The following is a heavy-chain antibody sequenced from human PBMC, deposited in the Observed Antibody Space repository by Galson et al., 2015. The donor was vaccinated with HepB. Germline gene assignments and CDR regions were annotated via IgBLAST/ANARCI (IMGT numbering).Heavy chain of an antibody. CDR1: EFTFSRHW. Sequence: SLRLSCAASEFTFSRHWMNWVRQAPGKGLEWVANIKQDGSLKNYVDSVKGRFTISRDNAKNSLYLQMNSLRADDTAVYYCARDPSGFGYVDYWGQGTLVTVSS. CDR2: IKQDGSLK. CDR3: ARDPSGFGYVDY. D-gene: IGHD3-22*01. V-gene: IGHV3-7*01. J-gene: IGHJ4*02.